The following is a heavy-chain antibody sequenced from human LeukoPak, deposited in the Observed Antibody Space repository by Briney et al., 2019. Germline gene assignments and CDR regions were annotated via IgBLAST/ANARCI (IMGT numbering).Heavy chain of an antibody. CDR2: IKKKTDGETT. D-gene: IGHD1-1*01. Sequence: GGSLRLSCVSSGFIFIKAWMSGVRQAPCKGWDGVGRIKKKTDGETTDYAAPVKGRFTISRDDSKNTLYLEMNSLKSDDTAVYYCAAGTGTSDFDYWGQGTLVTVST. CDR3: AAGTGTSDFDY. J-gene: IGHJ4*02. V-gene: IGHV3-15*01. CDR1: GFIFIKAW.